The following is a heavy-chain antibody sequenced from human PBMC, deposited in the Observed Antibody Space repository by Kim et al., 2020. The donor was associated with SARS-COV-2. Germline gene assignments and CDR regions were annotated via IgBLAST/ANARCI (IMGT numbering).Heavy chain of an antibody. CDR3: ARGVREDWFDP. CDR1: GGSFSGYY. J-gene: IGHJ5*02. Sequence: SETLSLTCAVYGGSFSGYYWSWIRQPPGKGLEWIGEINHSGSTNYNPSLKSRVTISVDTSKNQFSLKLSSVTAADTAVYYCARGVREDWFDPWGQGTLVTVSS. CDR2: INHSGST. D-gene: IGHD3-10*01. V-gene: IGHV4-34*01.